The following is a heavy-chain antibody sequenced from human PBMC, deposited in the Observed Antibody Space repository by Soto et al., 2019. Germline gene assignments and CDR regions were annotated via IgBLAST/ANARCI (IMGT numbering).Heavy chain of an antibody. Sequence: GGALRLSCAASGFTFSTSAMSGVRQAPGKGLEWVAVISYDGSNKFYTASVKGRFTISRDNSKNTLYLQLNSLRAEDTAVYYCAQDHTSDYEGSGAYWGQGTLVTVSS. D-gene: IGHD5-12*01. J-gene: IGHJ4*02. CDR2: ISYDGSNK. CDR3: AQDHTSDYEGSGAY. CDR1: GFTFSTSA. V-gene: IGHV3-30*18.